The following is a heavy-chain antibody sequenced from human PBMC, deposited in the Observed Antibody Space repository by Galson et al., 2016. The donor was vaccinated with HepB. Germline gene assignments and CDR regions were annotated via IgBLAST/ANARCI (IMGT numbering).Heavy chain of an antibody. CDR1: GSSISSYY. D-gene: IGHD5-12*01. Sequence: ETLSLTCTVSGSSISSYYWSWIRQPPGKGLEWIGYFFAGGSSIYNPSLKSRVYISGDPSKNFISLRLTFVTAAVTAMYYCARPRRGSAIDAFDLWGQGTPVTVSS. J-gene: IGHJ3*01. CDR2: FFAGGSS. CDR3: ARPRRGSAIDAFDL. V-gene: IGHV4-59*01.